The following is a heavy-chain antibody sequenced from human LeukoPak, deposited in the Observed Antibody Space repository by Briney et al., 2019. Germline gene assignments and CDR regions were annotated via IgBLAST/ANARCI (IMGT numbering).Heavy chain of an antibody. CDR3: ARDSGYSSALDY. J-gene: IGHJ4*02. D-gene: IGHD6-19*01. V-gene: IGHV4-34*01. CDR1: GGSFSGYY. Sequence: SETLSLTCAVYGGSFSGYYWSWIRQPPGKGLEWIGEINHSGSTNYNPSLKSRVTISVDTSKSQFSLKLSSVTAADTAVYYCARDSGYSSALDYWGQGTLVTVSS. CDR2: INHSGST.